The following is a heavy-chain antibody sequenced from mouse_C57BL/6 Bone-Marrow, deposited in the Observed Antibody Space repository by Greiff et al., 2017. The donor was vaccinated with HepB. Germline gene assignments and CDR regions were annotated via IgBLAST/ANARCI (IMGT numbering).Heavy chain of an antibody. Sequence: VQLQQSGAELVKPGASVKLSCKASGYTFTSYWMHWVKQRPGQGLEWIGMIHPNSGSTNYNEKFKSKATLTVDKSSSTAYMQLSSLTSEDSAVYYCARKRNGYYAMDYWGQGTSVTVSS. V-gene: IGHV1-64*01. CDR1: GYTFTSYW. CDR3: ARKRNGYYAMDY. J-gene: IGHJ4*01. CDR2: IHPNSGST.